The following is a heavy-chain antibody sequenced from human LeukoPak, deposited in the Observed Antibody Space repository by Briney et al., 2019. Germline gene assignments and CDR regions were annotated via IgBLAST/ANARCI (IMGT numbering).Heavy chain of an antibody. Sequence: TSETLSLTCTVSGGSISSNTYYWGWIRQPPGKGLEWIGEINHSGSTNYNPSLKSRVTISVDTSKNQFSLKLSSVTAADTAVYYCARPDSGSYFGYWGQGTLVTVSS. CDR1: GGSISSNTYY. CDR3: ARPDSGSYFGY. V-gene: IGHV4-39*07. J-gene: IGHJ4*02. CDR2: INHSGST. D-gene: IGHD1-26*01.